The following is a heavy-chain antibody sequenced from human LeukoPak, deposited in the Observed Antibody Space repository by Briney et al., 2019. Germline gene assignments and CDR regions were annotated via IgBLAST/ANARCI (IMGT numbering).Heavy chain of an antibody. CDR1: GFTFSSYA. CDR2: ISGSGGST. Sequence: GGSLRLSCAASGFTFSSYAMSWVRQAPGKGLEWVSGISGSGGSTYYADSVRGRFTISRDNSKNTLYLQMNSLRAEDTAIYYCAKDLIMATMPYYFDYWGQGTLVTVSS. J-gene: IGHJ4*02. CDR3: AKDLIMATMPYYFDY. D-gene: IGHD5-12*01. V-gene: IGHV3-23*01.